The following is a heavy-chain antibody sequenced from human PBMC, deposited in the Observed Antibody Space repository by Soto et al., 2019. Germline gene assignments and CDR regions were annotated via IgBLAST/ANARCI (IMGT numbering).Heavy chain of an antibody. CDR2: IYYSGST. Sequence: QVQLQESGPGPVKPSETLSLTCTVSGGSISSYYWSWIRQPPGKGLEWIGYIYYSGSTNYNPSLKSRVTISVDTSKNQFSLKLSSVTAADTAVYYCARVWGGAFDFWGQGTMVTVSS. D-gene: IGHD3-10*01. CDR1: GGSISSYY. J-gene: IGHJ3*01. CDR3: ARVWGGAFDF. V-gene: IGHV4-59*01.